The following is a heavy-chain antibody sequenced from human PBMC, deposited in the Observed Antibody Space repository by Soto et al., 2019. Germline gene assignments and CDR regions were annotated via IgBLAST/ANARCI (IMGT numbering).Heavy chain of an antibody. CDR3: ARDGDRGWDDSSGSWYFDL. D-gene: IGHD3-22*01. V-gene: IGHV1-2*04. CDR2: INPNSGGT. J-gene: IGHJ2*01. CDR1: GYTFTGYY. Sequence: ASVKVSCKASGYTFTGYYMHWVRQAPGQGLEWMGWINPNSGGTNYAQKFQGWVTMTRGTSISTAYMELSRLRSDDTAVYYCARDGDRGWDDSSGSWYFDLWGRGTLVTVSS.